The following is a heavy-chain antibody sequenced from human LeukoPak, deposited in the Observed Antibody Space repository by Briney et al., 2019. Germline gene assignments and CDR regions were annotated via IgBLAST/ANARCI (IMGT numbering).Heavy chain of an antibody. J-gene: IGHJ3*02. CDR1: GGSISSYY. Sequence: NSSETLSLTCTVSGGSISSYYWSWIRQPPGKGLEWIGYIYYSGRTNYNPSLKSRVTISVDTSKNQFSLKLSSVTAADTAVYYCARLPTYYYDSSGYYRNDAFDISGQGTMVTVSS. D-gene: IGHD3-22*01. V-gene: IGHV4-59*08. CDR2: IYYSGRT. CDR3: ARLPTYYYDSSGYYRNDAFDI.